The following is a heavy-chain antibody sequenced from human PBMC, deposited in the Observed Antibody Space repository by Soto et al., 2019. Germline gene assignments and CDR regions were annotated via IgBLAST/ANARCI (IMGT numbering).Heavy chain of an antibody. CDR1: GFTFSSYG. J-gene: IGHJ4*02. Sequence: GGSLRLSCAASGFTFSSYGMHWVRQAPGKGLEWVAVISYDGSNKYYADSVKGRFTISRDNSKNTLYLQMNSLRAEDTAVYYCAKISTVVTPGDFDYWGQGTLVTVSS. V-gene: IGHV3-30*18. CDR3: AKISTVVTPGDFDY. CDR2: ISYDGSNK. D-gene: IGHD2-21*02.